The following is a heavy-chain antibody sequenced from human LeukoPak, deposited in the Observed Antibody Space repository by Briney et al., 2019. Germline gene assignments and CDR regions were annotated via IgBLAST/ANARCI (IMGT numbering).Heavy chain of an antibody. CDR2: INPNSGGT. D-gene: IGHD1-26*01. CDR1: GYTFTGYY. CDR3: ARARLVGATDPAFDI. J-gene: IGHJ3*02. Sequence: GASVKVSCKASGYTFTGYYMHWVRQAPGQGLEWMGWINPNSGGTNYAQKFQGRVTMTRDTSISTAYMELSRLRSDDTAVYYCARARLVGATDPAFDIWGQGTMVTVSS. V-gene: IGHV1-2*02.